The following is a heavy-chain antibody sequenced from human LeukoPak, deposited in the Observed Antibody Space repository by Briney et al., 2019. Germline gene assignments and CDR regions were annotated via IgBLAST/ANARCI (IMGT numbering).Heavy chain of an antibody. D-gene: IGHD3-22*01. CDR3: ARDKDETYYYDSSGYYENAFDI. CDR2: ISAYNGNT. CDR1: GYTFTSYG. V-gene: IGHV1-18*01. Sequence: GASVKVSCKASGYTFTSYGISWVRQAPGQGLEWMGWISAYNGNTNYAQKLQGRVTMTTDTSTSTAYMELRSLRSDDTAAYYCARDKDETYYYDSSGYYENAFDIWGQGTMVTVSS. J-gene: IGHJ3*02.